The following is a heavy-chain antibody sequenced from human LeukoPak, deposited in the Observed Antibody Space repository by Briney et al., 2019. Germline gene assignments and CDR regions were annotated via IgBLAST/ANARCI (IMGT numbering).Heavy chain of an antibody. CDR2: IIPIFGTA. CDR1: GGTFSSYA. CDR3: ARGPSGSYFDY. V-gene: IGHV1-69*05. D-gene: IGHD1-26*01. Sequence: SVKVSCKASGGTFSSYAISWVRQAPGQGLEWMGRIIPIFGTANYAQKLQGRVTMTTDTSTSTAYMELRSLRSDDTAVYYCARGPSGSYFDYWGQGTLVTVSS. J-gene: IGHJ4*02.